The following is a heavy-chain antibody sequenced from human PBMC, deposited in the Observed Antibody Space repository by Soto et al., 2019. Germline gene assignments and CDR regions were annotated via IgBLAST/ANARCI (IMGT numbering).Heavy chain of an antibody. D-gene: IGHD3-10*01. J-gene: IGHJ5*02. CDR3: ARGPLGVWFGRSCWFDP. CDR1: GGSFSGYY. CDR2: INHSGST. Sequence: PWETLSLTCAVYGGSFSGYYWSLIRQPAGKGLEWIGEINHSGSTNYNPSLKSRVTISVDTSKNQFSLKLSSVTAADTAVYYCARGPLGVWFGRSCWFDPWGQGTLVTVSS. V-gene: IGHV4-34*01.